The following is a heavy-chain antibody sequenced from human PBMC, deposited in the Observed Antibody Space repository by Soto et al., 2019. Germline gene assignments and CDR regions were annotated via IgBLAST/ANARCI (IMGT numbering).Heavy chain of an antibody. D-gene: IGHD4-17*01. Sequence: PGGSLRLSCAASGFSFSTYSMAWVRQAAGKGPQWVSGLSGGGANTFYIDSVRGRFTISVDNSKNTVYLQMDSLRADDTAVYYCARWSGYADAWGQGTLVTVSS. CDR2: LSGGGANT. J-gene: IGHJ4*02. V-gene: IGHV3-23*01. CDR1: GFSFSTYS. CDR3: ARWSGYADA.